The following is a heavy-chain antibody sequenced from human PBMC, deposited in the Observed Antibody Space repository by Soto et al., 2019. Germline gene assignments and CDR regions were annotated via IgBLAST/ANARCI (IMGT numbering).Heavy chain of an antibody. CDR3: ATRYYYFDN. Sequence: SETLSLTCAVYGGVVTRGSYYWSWIRQPPGKGLEWIGEMSHSGGTHFNPSLKSRVTISVDTSKNQFTLKVSSVTAAVTAVYYCATRYYYFDNLVKGTLDTISA. V-gene: IGHV4-61*01. J-gene: IGHJ4*02. CDR1: GGVVTRGSYY. D-gene: IGHD3-10*01. CDR2: MSHSGGT.